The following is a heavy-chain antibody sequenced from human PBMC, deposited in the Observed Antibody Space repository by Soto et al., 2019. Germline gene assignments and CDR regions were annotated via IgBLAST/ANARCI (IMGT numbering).Heavy chain of an antibody. J-gene: IGHJ4*02. D-gene: IGHD3-10*01. CDR2: ISYDGSNK. V-gene: IGHV3-30*18. Sequence: GGSLRLSCAASGFTFSSYGMHWVRQAPGKGLEWVAVISYDGSNKYYADSVKGRFTISRDNSKNTLYLQMNSLRAEDTAVYYCAKDLLTMVRGVRGTTIDYWGQGTLVTVSS. CDR3: AKDLLTMVRGVRGTTIDY. CDR1: GFTFSSYG.